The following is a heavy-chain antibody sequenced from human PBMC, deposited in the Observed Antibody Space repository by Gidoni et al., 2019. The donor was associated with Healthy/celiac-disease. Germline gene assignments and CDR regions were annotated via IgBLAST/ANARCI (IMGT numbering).Heavy chain of an antibody. V-gene: IGHV4-34*01. D-gene: IGHD4-17*01. J-gene: IGHJ4*02. CDR3: ARGVYGGESSCLDY. CDR2: INHSGST. Sequence: GLEWIGEINHSGSTNYNPSLKSRVTISVDTSKNQFSLKLSSVTAADTAVYYCARGVYGGESSCLDYWGQGTLVTVSS.